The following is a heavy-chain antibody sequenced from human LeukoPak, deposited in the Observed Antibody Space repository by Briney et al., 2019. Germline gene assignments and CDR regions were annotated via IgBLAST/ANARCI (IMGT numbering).Heavy chain of an antibody. CDR1: GFTFSSYA. D-gene: IGHD3-22*01. Sequence: GRSLRLSCAASGFTFSSYAMHWVRQAPGKGLEWVAVISYDGSNKYYADSVKGRSTISRDNSKNTLYLQMNSLRAEDTAVYYCARGANAYDSSGPFDYWGQGTLVTVSS. V-gene: IGHV3-30-3*01. J-gene: IGHJ4*02. CDR3: ARGANAYDSSGPFDY. CDR2: ISYDGSNK.